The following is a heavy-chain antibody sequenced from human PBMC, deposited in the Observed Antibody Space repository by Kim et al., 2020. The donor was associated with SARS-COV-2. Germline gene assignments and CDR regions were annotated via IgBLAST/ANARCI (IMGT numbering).Heavy chain of an antibody. CDR2: INTNTGNP. Sequence: ASVKVSCKASGYTFTSYAMNWVRQAPGQGLEWMGWINTNTGNPTYAQGFTGRFVFSLDTSVSTAYLQISSLKAEDTAVYYCAREVGVMVQGVNSSPLYDSTDNRNWFDPWGQGTLVTVSS. V-gene: IGHV7-4-1*02. J-gene: IGHJ5*02. CDR1: GYTFTSYA. CDR3: AREVGVMVQGVNSSPLYDSTDNRNWFDP. D-gene: IGHD3-10*01.